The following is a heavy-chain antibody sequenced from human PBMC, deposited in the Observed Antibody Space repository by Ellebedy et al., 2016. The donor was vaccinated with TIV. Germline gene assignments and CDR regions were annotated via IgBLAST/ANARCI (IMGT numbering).Heavy chain of an antibody. D-gene: IGHD1-7*01. V-gene: IGHV4-38-2*02. Sequence: MPSETLSLTCSVTCYSISSGYYWGWIRQSPGKGLEWIGSIYPDGSTYYSPSLRSRVTISVDTSKNEFSLKLTSVTAADTAVYYCARRNWNFALRTDYFDSWGRGTLVTVSS. CDR1: CYSISSGYY. CDR2: IYPDGST. CDR3: ARRNWNFALRTDYFDS. J-gene: IGHJ4*02.